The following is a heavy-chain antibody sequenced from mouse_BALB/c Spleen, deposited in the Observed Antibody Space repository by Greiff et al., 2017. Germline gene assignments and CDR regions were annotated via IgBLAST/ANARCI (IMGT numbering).Heavy chain of an antibody. V-gene: IGHV5-6*01. CDR3: ARHMNYDAMDY. CDR2: ISSGGSYT. CDR1: GFTFSSHG. Sequence: EVQLVESGGDLVKPGGSLKLSCAASGFTFSSHGMSWVRQTPDKRLEWVATISSGGSYTYYPDSVKGRFTISRDNAKNTLYLQMSSLKSEDTAMYYCARHMNYDAMDYWGQGTAVTVAS. D-gene: IGHD2-3*01. J-gene: IGHJ4*01.